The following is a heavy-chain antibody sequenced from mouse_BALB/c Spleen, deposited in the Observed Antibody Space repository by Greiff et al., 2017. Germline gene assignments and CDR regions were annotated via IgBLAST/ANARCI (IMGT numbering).Heavy chain of an antibody. CDR2: IYPGNVNT. D-gene: IGHD2-4*01. V-gene: IGHV1S56*01. J-gene: IGHJ3*01. CDR1: GYTFTSYY. Sequence: QVQLQQSGPELVKPGASVRISCKASGYTFTSYYIHWVKQRPGQGLEWIGWIYPGNVNTKYNEKFKGKATLTADKSSSTAYMQLSSLTSEDSAVYCCARGYDYDWFAYWGQGTLVTVSA. CDR3: ARGYDYDWFAY.